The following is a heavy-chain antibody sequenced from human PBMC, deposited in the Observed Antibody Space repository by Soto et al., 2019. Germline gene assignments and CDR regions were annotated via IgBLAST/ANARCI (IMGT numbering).Heavy chain of an antibody. D-gene: IGHD3-9*01. Sequence: GGSLRLSCAASGFTFSSYAMSWVRQAPGKGLEWVSAISGSGGSTYYADSVKGRFTISRDNSKNTLYLQMNSLRAEDTAVYYCAKPMYYDILTGYYNAFDYWGQGTLVTVSS. CDR1: GFTFSSYA. V-gene: IGHV3-23*01. CDR2: ISGSGGST. CDR3: AKPMYYDILTGYYNAFDY. J-gene: IGHJ4*02.